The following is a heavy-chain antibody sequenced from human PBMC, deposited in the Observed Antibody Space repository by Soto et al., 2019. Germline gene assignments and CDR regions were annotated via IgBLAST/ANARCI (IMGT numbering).Heavy chain of an antibody. CDR1: GYTFIAFF. D-gene: IGHD4-17*01. V-gene: IGHV1-2*02. Sequence: QVQLVQSGAEVKKPGASVRVSCKTSGYTFIAFFIHWVRQAPGQGLEWMGWMSPTNGGTDVAQKFRGRISLTRDTSISTAYMDLSGLRSDDTAVYFCARSYGDYRNWFDPWGQGTLVTASS. CDR2: MSPTNGGT. CDR3: ARSYGDYRNWFDP. J-gene: IGHJ5*02.